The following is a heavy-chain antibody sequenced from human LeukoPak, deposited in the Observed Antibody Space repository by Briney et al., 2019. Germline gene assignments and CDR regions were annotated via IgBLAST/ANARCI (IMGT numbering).Heavy chain of an antibody. CDR1: GYTLTELS. Sequence: ASVKVSCKVSGYTLTELSMHWVRQAPGKGLEWMGGFDPEDGETICAQKFQGRVTMTEDTSTDTAYMELSSLRSEDTAVYYCATDLFLGMSGDYWGQGTLVTVSS. CDR2: FDPEDGET. V-gene: IGHV1-24*01. CDR3: ATDLFLGMSGDY. J-gene: IGHJ4*02. D-gene: IGHD2/OR15-2a*01.